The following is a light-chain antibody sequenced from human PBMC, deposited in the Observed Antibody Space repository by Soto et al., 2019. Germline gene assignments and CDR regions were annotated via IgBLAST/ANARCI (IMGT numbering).Light chain of an antibody. CDR1: QSASTY. J-gene: IGKJ1*01. V-gene: IGKV3-11*01. CDR2: DAS. CDR3: QLRSGKT. Sequence: EIVLTQSPATLSLSPGERATLSCRASQSASTYLAWYQQKPGQAPRLLIYDASNRATGIPARFSGSGSGTDFTLTISSLGPEDFAVYYCQLRSGKTFGQGTKVDIK.